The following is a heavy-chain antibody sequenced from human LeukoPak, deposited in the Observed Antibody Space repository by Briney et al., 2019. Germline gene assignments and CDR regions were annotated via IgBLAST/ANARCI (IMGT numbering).Heavy chain of an antibody. CDR3: VRRAGGSSFDF. V-gene: IGHV2-5*02. J-gene: IGHJ4*02. Sequence: SGPTLVNPPQTLTLTGSFHGFSLSTGEMGVGWFRQPPGTPLESLAIIYWDDDKRYSPSLKSRLTITKDTSKEQVVLTMSNMDPGDTATYHCVRRAGGSSFDFWGPGTLVTVSS. CDR2: IYWDDDK. CDR1: GFSLSTGEMG. D-gene: IGHD3-10*01.